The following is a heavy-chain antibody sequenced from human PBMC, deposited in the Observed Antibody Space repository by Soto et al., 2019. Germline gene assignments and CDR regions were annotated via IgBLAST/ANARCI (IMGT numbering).Heavy chain of an antibody. CDR1: GGSFSGYY. J-gene: IGHJ4*02. Sequence: PSGTLSLTCAVCGGSFSGYYWGRIRQPPRKGLEWIGEINHSGSTNYNPSLKSRVTISVDTSKNQFSLKLSSVTAADTAVYYCARVGSYGDYVLIYYFDYWGQGTLVTVSS. CDR3: ARVGSYGDYVLIYYFDY. V-gene: IGHV4-34*01. D-gene: IGHD4-17*01. CDR2: INHSGST.